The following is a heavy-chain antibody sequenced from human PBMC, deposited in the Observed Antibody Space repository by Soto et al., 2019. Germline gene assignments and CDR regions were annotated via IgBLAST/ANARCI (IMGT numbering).Heavy chain of an antibody. CDR3: AKPPGFGELLLFGFDY. J-gene: IGHJ4*02. Sequence: GGSLRLSWAASGFTFSSYAMSWVRQAPGKGLEWVSAISGSGGSTYYADSVKGRFTISRDNSKNTLYLQMNSLRAEDTAVYYCAKPPGFGELLLFGFDYWGQGTLVTVSS. D-gene: IGHD3-10*01. CDR2: ISGSGGST. V-gene: IGHV3-23*01. CDR1: GFTFSSYA.